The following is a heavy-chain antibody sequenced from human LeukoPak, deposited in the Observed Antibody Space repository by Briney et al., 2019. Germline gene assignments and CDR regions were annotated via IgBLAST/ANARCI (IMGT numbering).Heavy chain of an antibody. CDR1: GYTFTGYY. CDR3: ALSQAYYMDV. V-gene: IGHV1-2*02. J-gene: IGHJ6*03. Sequence: ASVKVSCKASGYTFTGYYMHWVRQAPGQGLEWMGCINPNSGGPNYAQKFQGRVTITRDTSISTAYMELSRLRSDDTAVYYCALSQAYYMDVWGKETTVTVSS. CDR2: INPNSGGP.